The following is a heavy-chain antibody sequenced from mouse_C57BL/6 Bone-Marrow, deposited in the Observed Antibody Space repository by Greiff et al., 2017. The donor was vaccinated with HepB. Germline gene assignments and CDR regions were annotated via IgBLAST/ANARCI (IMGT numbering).Heavy chain of an antibody. Sequence: EVKLVESGAELVRPGASVKLSCTASGFNIKDDYMHWVKQRPEQGLEWIGWIDPANGDTEYASKFQGKATITAYTSSNTAYLQLSSLTSEDTAVYYCTTGITTVRNYWGQGTTLTVSS. CDR3: TTGITTVRNY. D-gene: IGHD1-1*01. CDR2: IDPANGDT. CDR1: GFNIKDDY. V-gene: IGHV14-4*01. J-gene: IGHJ2*01.